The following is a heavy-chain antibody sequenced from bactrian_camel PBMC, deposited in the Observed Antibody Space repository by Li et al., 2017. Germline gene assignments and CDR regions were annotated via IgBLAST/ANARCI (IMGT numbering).Heavy chain of an antibody. J-gene: IGHJ4*01. CDR1: TDRYSTNC. CDR2: FSIGSGRE. CDR3: AGGPYCSGSWCYEYNY. D-gene: IGHD3*01. Sequence: QVQLVESGGGSVQSGGSLRLSCVASTDRYSTNCMGWFRQPPGKEREAVAAFSIGSGRELYPDSVKGRFTISRDNAKNTLYLQLNSLKTEDTAMYYCAGGPYCSGSWCYEYNYWGQGTQVTVS. V-gene: IGHV3S54*01.